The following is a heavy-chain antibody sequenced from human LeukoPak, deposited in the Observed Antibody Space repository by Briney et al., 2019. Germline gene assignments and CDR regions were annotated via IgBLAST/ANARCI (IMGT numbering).Heavy chain of an antibody. CDR1: GFTFSSYA. D-gene: IGHD5-18*01. CDR2: ISGGGINT. CDR3: VKRAWIQLWDYGMDV. V-gene: IGHV3-23*01. Sequence: PGRSLRLSCAASGFTFSSYAMSWVRQAPGKGLEWVSAISGGGINTYYADSVRGRFTISRDNSKNTLYLQMSSLRAEDTAVYYCVKRAWIQLWDYGMDVWGQGTTVTVS. J-gene: IGHJ6*02.